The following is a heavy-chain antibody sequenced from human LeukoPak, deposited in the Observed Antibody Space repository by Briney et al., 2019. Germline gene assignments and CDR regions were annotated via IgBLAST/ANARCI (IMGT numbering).Heavy chain of an antibody. V-gene: IGHV3-7*01. J-gene: IGHJ6*01. CDR3: ARWYYGVDV. CDR2: INLDGSEK. Sequence: PGGSLRLSCAPSAFGLGNHWATWVRQAPRNRPEWVAHINLDGSEKDFLDYVRGRFTISRENSKNSVYLQMSALRVEDSAVYHCARWYYGVDVWGRGTRVSVFS. CDR1: AFGLGNHW.